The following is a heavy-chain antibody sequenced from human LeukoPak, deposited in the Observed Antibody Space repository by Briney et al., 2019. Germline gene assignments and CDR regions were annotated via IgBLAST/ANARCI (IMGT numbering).Heavy chain of an antibody. J-gene: IGHJ5*02. V-gene: IGHV4-30-4*01. CDR3: ARGDYNDGAGYLDH. CDR1: GGSIFSGDYY. Sequence: SETLSLTCIVSGGSIFSGDYYWNWIRQPPGKGLEWFGYIYYNGITYYNPSLESRVTISVDTSKNQFSLKLSSVTAADTAVYYCARGDYNDGAGYLDHWGQGTLVPVSS. D-gene: IGHD3-22*01. CDR2: IYYNGIT.